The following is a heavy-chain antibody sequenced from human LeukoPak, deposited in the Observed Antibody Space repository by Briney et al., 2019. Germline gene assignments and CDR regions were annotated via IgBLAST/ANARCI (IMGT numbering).Heavy chain of an antibody. CDR2: IYYSGST. V-gene: IGHV4-59*01. CDR3: ARGRGPMITFGGVIVYFDY. CDR1: GGSISSYY. D-gene: IGHD3-16*02. Sequence: SETLSLTCTVSGGSISSYYWSWIRRPPGKGLEWIGYIYYSGSTNYNPSLKSRATISVDTSKNQFSLKLSSVTAADTAVYYCARGRGPMITFGGVIVYFDYWGQGTLVTVSS. J-gene: IGHJ4*02.